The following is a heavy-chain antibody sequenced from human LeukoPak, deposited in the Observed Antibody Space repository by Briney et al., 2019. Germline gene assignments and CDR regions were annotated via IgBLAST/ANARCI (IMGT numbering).Heavy chain of an antibody. Sequence: GASVKVSCKASGYTFSSYGISWVRQAPGQGLEWMGWMNPNSGNTGYAQKFQGRVTMTRNTSISTAYMELSSLRSEDTAVYYCARVYVGMVQVWGLDYWGQGTLVTVSS. D-gene: IGHD3-10*01. V-gene: IGHV1-8*02. CDR3: ARVYVGMVQVWGLDY. CDR2: MNPNSGNT. CDR1: GYTFSSYG. J-gene: IGHJ4*02.